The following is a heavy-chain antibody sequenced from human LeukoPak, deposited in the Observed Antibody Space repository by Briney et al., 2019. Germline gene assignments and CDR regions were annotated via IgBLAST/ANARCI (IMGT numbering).Heavy chain of an antibody. CDR1: GFTFDDYA. CDR3: AKDDAGYFDY. CDR2: ISWNSGSI. Sequence: GGSLRLSCAASGFTFDDYAMHWVRQAPGKGLEWVSGISWNSGSIGYADSVKGRFTISRDNAKNSLYLQMNSLRAEDTALYYCAKDDAGYFDYWGQGTLVTVSS. V-gene: IGHV3-9*01. J-gene: IGHJ4*02.